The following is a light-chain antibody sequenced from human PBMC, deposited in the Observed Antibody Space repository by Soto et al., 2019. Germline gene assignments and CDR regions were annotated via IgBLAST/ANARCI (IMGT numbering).Light chain of an antibody. Sequence: EIVMTQSPATLSVSPGARATLSCRASQSVSSNLAWYQQKPGQAPRLLIYGASTRATCIPARFSGSVSGKEFTLTISSLQSEDFAVYYCQQYNNCPLTFGGGTKVDIK. CDR2: GAS. CDR1: QSVSSN. CDR3: QQYNNCPLT. J-gene: IGKJ4*01. V-gene: IGKV3D-15*01.